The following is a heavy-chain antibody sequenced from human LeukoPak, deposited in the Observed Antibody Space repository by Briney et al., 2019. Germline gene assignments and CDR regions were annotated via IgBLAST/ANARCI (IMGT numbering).Heavy chain of an antibody. CDR2: ISGSGGST. CDR3: AKGGWYEGLDY. D-gene: IGHD6-19*01. Sequence: GGSLRLSCAASGFTFSSYSMNWVRQAPGKGLEWVSAISGSGGSTYYADSVKGRFTISRDNSKNTLYLQMNSLRAEDTAVYYCAKGGWYEGLDYWGQGTLVTVSS. J-gene: IGHJ4*02. V-gene: IGHV3-23*01. CDR1: GFTFSSYS.